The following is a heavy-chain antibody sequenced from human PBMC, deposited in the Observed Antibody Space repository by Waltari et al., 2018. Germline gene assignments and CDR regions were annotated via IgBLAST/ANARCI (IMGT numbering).Heavy chain of an antibody. V-gene: IGHV3-53*01. J-gene: IGHJ4*02. CDR2: IYSGGST. CDR3: ASFSTATMDWYYFDY. D-gene: IGHD5-12*01. CDR1: GGSFSGYY. Sequence: VQLQQWGAGLLKPSETLSLTCAVYGGSFSGYYWSWIRQPPGKGLEWVSVIYSGGSTYYADAVKGRFTISRDNSKNTLYLQMNSLRAEDTAVYYCASFSTATMDWYYFDYWGQGTLVTVSS.